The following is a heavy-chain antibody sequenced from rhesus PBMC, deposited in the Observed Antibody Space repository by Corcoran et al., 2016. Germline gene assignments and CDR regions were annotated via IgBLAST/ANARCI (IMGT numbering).Heavy chain of an antibody. CDR2: IYGSSTST. CDR1: GGSISDSYR. J-gene: IGHJ3*01. D-gene: IGHD3-16*01. Sequence: QVQLQESGPGVVKPSETLSLTCAVSGGSISDSYRWSWIRQPPGKGLEWIGDIYGSSTSTNYNPSLKRRVTISKDTSKTQFSLKLSSVTAADTAVYYCAGRSGREARAFDFWGQGLRVTVSS. V-gene: IGHV4S10*01. CDR3: AGRSGREARAFDF.